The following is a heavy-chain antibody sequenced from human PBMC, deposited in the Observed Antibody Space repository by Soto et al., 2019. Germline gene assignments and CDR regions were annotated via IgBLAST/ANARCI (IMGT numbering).Heavy chain of an antibody. J-gene: IGHJ2*01. CDR2: INHSGST. CDR1: GGSFSGYY. D-gene: IGHD3-10*01. CDR3: ARPYGSGSYYLDGWDFDL. Sequence: PSETLSLTCAVYGGSFSGYYWSWIRQPPGKGLEWIGEINHSGSTNYNPSLKSRVTISVDTSKNQFSLKLSSVTAADTAVYYCARPYGSGSYYLDGWDFDLWGRGTLVTVSS. V-gene: IGHV4-34*01.